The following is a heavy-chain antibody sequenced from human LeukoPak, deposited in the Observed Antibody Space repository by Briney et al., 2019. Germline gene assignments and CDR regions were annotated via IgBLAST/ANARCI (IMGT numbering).Heavy chain of an antibody. V-gene: IGHV4-59*01. CDR2: IYYSGSA. Sequence: SETLSLTCTVSGSSISNYYWNWIRQPPGKGLEWIGYIYYSGSANHNPSLKSRVTISVDTSKNQFSLKLSSVTAADTAVYYCARVTATTGIRYFDYWGQGTLVTVSS. J-gene: IGHJ4*02. CDR1: GSSISNYY. D-gene: IGHD6-13*01. CDR3: ARVTATTGIRYFDY.